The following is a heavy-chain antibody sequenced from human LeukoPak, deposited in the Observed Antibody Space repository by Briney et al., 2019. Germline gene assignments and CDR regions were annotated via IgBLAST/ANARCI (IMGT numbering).Heavy chain of an antibody. V-gene: IGHV1-18*01. D-gene: IGHD5-24*01. CDR2: ISVYNGNT. J-gene: IGHJ5*02. Sequence: ASVKVSCKASGYTFTDYGLSWVQLAPGQGLEWMGWISVYNGNTIYAQKFQGRLTVTTDTSTSTAYVELRSLRSDDTAVYYCARDRESYDYNFHRGWFDPWGQGTLVTVSS. CDR3: ARDRESYDYNFHRGWFDP. CDR1: GYTFTDYG.